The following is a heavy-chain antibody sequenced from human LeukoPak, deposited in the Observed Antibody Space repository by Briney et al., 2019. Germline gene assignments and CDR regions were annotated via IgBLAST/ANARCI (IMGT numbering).Heavy chain of an antibody. Sequence: GGSLRLSCAASGFTFSSYAMSWVRQAPGKGLEWVSAISGSGGSTYYADSVKGRFTISRDNSKNTLSLQMNSLRAEDTAVYYCAKGPRILGAFDIWGQGTMVTVSS. V-gene: IGHV3-23*01. CDR1: GFTFSSYA. J-gene: IGHJ3*02. CDR3: AKGPRILGAFDI. D-gene: IGHD3-16*01. CDR2: ISGSGGST.